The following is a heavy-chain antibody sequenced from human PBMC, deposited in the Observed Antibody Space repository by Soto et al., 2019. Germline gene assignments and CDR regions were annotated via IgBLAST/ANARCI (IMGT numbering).Heavy chain of an antibody. CDR3: ARAGLGIQLWLSGGMDV. D-gene: IGHD5-18*01. J-gene: IGHJ6*02. V-gene: IGHV4-59*01. CDR2: IYYSGST. Sequence: SETLSLTCTVSGGSISSNYWSWIRQPPGKGLEWIGYIYYSGSTNYNPSLKSRVTISVDTSKNQFSLKLSSVTAADTAVYYCARAGLGIQLWLSGGMDVWGQGTTVTVSS. CDR1: GGSISSNY.